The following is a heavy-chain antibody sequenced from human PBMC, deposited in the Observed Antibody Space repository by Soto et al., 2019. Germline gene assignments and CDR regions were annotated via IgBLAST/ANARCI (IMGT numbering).Heavy chain of an antibody. V-gene: IGHV1-3*05. CDR2: INAGNGNT. Sequence: QVQLVQSGAEEKKPGASVKVSCKASGYTFTGYAMHWVRQAPGQRLEWMGWINAGNGNTKYSQKFQGRGTITRDTAASTAYMELSSLRYEDTAVYYCARAVAVAADFDSWGQGPLVTVSS. D-gene: IGHD6-19*01. CDR1: GYTFTGYA. CDR3: ARAVAVAADFDS. J-gene: IGHJ4*02.